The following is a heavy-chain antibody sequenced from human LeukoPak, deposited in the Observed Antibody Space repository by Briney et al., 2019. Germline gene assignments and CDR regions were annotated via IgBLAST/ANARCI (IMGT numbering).Heavy chain of an antibody. CDR1: GFTVSSYS. V-gene: IGHV3-48*02. Sequence: GGSLRLSCSASGFTVSSYSIDWVRPAPGKGLVRVSYISSSSSTIYYAGSETGRFTISTDNAKNSLYLQTNSLRDEDTAVYSCARAFGLTDYWGQGNLGTVSS. J-gene: IGHJ4*02. CDR2: ISSSSSTI. CDR3: ARAFGLTDY. D-gene: IGHD3/OR15-3a*01.